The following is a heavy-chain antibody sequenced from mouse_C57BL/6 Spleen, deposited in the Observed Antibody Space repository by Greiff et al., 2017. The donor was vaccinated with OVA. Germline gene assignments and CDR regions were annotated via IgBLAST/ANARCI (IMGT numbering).Heavy chain of an antibody. V-gene: IGHV1-80*01. D-gene: IGHD1-1*01. CDR2: IYPGDGDT. Sequence: QVQLQQSGAELVKPGASVKISCKASGYAFSSYWMNWVKQRPGKGLEWIGQIYPGDGDTNYNGKFKGQATLTADKASSTAYMQLSSLTSEDSAVYFGARSIYYYGSSYGYYAMDYWGQGTSGTVSS. CDR1: GYAFSSYW. CDR3: ARSIYYYGSSYGYYAMDY. J-gene: IGHJ4*01.